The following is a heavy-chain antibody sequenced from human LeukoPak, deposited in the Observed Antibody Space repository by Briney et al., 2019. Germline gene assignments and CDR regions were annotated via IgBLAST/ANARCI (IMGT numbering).Heavy chain of an antibody. CDR1: GFTFSSYG. D-gene: IGHD6-13*01. CDR2: SGGTT. Sequence: GGSLRLSCAASGFTFSSYGMSWVRQAPGKGLEWVSGSGGTTYYADSVKGRFTISRDNSKNTLYLQMNSLRVEDTAVYYCAKSQQQLKPDYDYWGQGTLVTVSS. J-gene: IGHJ4*02. V-gene: IGHV3-23*01. CDR3: AKSQQQLKPDYDY.